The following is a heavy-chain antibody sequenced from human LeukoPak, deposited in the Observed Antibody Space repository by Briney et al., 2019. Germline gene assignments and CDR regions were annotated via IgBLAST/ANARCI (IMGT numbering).Heavy chain of an antibody. CDR2: IYYSGST. D-gene: IGHD3-10*01. J-gene: IGHJ4*02. V-gene: IGHV4-61*01. CDR1: GGSVSSGSYY. CDR3: ARLPSGEYYFDY. Sequence: SETLSLTCTVSGGSVSSGSYYWSWIRQPPGKGLEWIGYIYYSGSTNYNPSLKSRVTISVDTSKNQFSLKLSSVTAADTAVYYCARLPSGEYYFDYWGQGTLVTVSS.